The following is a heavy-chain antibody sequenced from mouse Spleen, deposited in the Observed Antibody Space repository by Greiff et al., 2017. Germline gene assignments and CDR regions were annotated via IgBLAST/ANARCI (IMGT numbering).Heavy chain of an antibody. CDR3: ARVTYYYGSSPYYFDY. J-gene: IGHJ2*01. Sequence: EVQGVESGGGLVKPGGSLKLSCAASGFTFSSYAMSWVRQTPEKRLEWVATISDGGSYTYYPDNVKGRFTISRDNAKNNLYLQMSHLKSEDTAMYYCARVTYYYGSSPYYFDYWGQGTTLTVSS. D-gene: IGHD1-1*01. CDR1: GFTFSSYA. CDR2: ISDGGSYT. V-gene: IGHV5-4*01.